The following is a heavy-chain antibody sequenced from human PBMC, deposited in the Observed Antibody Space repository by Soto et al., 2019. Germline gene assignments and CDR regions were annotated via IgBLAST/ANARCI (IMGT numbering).Heavy chain of an antibody. CDR3: ARGVYCSGRTCHLYHYPYYSMAV. CDR2: IYDSGFT. V-gene: IGHV4-59*01. J-gene: IGHJ6*03. CDR1: GGSISNYY. D-gene: IGHD2-15*01. Sequence: QVQLQESGPGLVKPSETLSLTCTVSGGSISNYYWIWIRQPPGKGLEWIGSIYDSGFTNYKPSLKSRVAISRDAPQNQFALGLTSVTAADTAVYYCARGVYCSGRTCHLYHYPYYSMAVWGKGTTVTVSS.